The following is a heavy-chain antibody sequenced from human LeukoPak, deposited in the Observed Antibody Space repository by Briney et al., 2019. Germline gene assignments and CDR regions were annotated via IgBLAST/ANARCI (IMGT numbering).Heavy chain of an antibody. D-gene: IGHD2-2*01. V-gene: IGHV3-48*02. CDR2: ISSSSSTI. CDR3: ANLLRGYCSSTSCSDAFDI. CDR1: GFTFSSYS. Sequence: GGSLRLSCAASGFTFSSYSMNWVRQAPGKGLEWVSYISSSSSTIYYADSVKGRFTISRDNAKNSLYLQMNSLRDEDTAVYYCANLLRGYCSSTSCSDAFDIWAQGTMVTVSS. J-gene: IGHJ3*02.